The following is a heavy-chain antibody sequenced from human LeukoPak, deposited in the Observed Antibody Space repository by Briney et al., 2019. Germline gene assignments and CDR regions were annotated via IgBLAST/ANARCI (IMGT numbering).Heavy chain of an antibody. CDR3: ARYRCFGESDMDG. V-gene: IGHV3-20*01. CDR1: GFTFGGYG. D-gene: IGHD3-10*01. Sequence: GGSLRLSCAASGFTFGGYGMSWVRQAPGKGLEWVSGINWNGGSTGYADSVKGRFTISRDNAKNSLYLQMNSLRAEDTAVYDCARYRCFGESDMDGWGKATTVT. J-gene: IGHJ6*03. CDR2: INWNGGST.